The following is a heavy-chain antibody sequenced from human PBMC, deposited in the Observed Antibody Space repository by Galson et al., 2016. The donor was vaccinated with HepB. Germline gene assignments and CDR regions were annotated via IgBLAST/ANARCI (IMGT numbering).Heavy chain of an antibody. D-gene: IGHD4-17*01. J-gene: IGHJ4*02. Sequence: ETLSLTCTVSGGSISSSSYYWGWIRQPPGKGLEWIGSIYYSGNTYYNPSLKSRVTISVDTSKNQFSLKLRSVTAADTAMYYCARQVTTGGFDYWGQGTLVTVSS. CDR3: ARQVTTGGFDY. V-gene: IGHV4-39*01. CDR2: IYYSGNT. CDR1: GGSISSSSYY.